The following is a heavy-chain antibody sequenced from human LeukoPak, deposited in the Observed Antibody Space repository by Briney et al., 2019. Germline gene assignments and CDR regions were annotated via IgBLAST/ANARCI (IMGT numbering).Heavy chain of an antibody. D-gene: IGHD6-19*01. CDR3: AKLIPVADTDDY. V-gene: IGHV3-23*01. CDR1: GFTFSSQA. Sequence: GGSLRLSCAASGFTFSSQAMSWVRQAPGEGLEWVSSISGSDGSTNYADSVKGRFTISRDNSKSTLYLQLNSLGAEDTAVYYCAKLIPVADTDDYWGQGALVTVSS. J-gene: IGHJ4*02. CDR2: ISGSDGST.